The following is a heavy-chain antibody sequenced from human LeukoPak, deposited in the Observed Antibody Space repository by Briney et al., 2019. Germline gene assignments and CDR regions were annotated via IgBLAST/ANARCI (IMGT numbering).Heavy chain of an antibody. CDR1: GYTFTSNY. Sequence: GASVKVSCKAFGYTFTSNYMHWVRQAPGQGPEWMGVISPSGGSTSYAQKFQGRVTMTRDMSTSTVYMELSSLRSEDTAVYYCARDYTASAIAVAGDDAFDIWGQGTMVTVSS. CDR3: ARDYTASAIAVAGDDAFDI. V-gene: IGHV1-46*01. J-gene: IGHJ3*02. D-gene: IGHD6-19*01. CDR2: ISPSGGST.